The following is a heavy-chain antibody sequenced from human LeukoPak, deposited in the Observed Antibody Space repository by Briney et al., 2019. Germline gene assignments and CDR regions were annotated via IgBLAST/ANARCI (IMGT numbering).Heavy chain of an antibody. J-gene: IGHJ4*02. V-gene: IGHV4-59*01. CDR2: IYYSGST. D-gene: IGHD3-3*01. CDR1: GGSISSYY. Sequence: PSETLSLTCTVSGGSISSYYWSWIRQPPGKGLEWIGYIYYSGSTNYNPSLKSRVTISVDTSKNQFSLKLSSVTAADTAVYYCARGSPNDFWSGYSPFDYWGQGTLVTVSS. CDR3: ARGSPNDFWSGYSPFDY.